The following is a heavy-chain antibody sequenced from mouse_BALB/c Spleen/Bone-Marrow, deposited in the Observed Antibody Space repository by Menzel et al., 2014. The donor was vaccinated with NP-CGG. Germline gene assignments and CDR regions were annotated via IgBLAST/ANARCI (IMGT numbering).Heavy chain of an antibody. V-gene: IGHV1S81*02. CDR1: GYTFPSYY. CDR3: TRSDGYSVPPWYLDV. J-gene: IGHJ1*01. CDR2: INPSNGGT. Sequence: LQLQQSGAELVKPGASVKLSCKASGYTFPSYYMYWVKQRPGQGLERIEEINPSNGGTNFNEKFKSKPTLTVDKPSSTAYMQLSSVTPEYSAVYYWTRSDGYSVPPWYLDVRGAGPTVNVPS. D-gene: IGHD2-3*01.